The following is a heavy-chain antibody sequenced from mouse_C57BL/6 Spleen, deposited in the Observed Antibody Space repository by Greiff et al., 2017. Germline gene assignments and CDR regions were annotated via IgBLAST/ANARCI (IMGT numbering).Heavy chain of an antibody. CDR2: INPSTGGT. D-gene: IGHD2-10*02. V-gene: IGHV1-42*01. CDR3: AREEYGNYYWYFDV. Sequence: VQLQQSGPELVKPGASVKISCKASGYSFTGYYMNWVKQSPEKSLEWIGEINPSTGGTTYNQKVKAKATVTVDKSSSTAYMQLKSLTSEDSAVYYGAREEYGNYYWYFDVWGTGTTVTVSS. J-gene: IGHJ1*03. CDR1: GYSFTGYY.